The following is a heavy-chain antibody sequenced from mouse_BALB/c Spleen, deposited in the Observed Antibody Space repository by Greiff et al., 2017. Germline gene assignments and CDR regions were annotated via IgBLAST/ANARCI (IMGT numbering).Heavy chain of an antibody. J-gene: IGHJ4*01. CDR2: INSNGGST. CDR1: GFTFSSYG. V-gene: IGHV5-6-3*01. D-gene: IGHD2-14*01. Sequence: EVQLMESGGGLVQPGGSLKLSCAASGFTFSSYGMSWVRQTPDKRLELVATINSNGGSTYYPDSVKGRFTISRDNAKNTLYLQMSSLKSEDTAMYYGARDGGTYYRYDDAMDYWGQGTSVTVSA. CDR3: ARDGGTYYRYDDAMDY.